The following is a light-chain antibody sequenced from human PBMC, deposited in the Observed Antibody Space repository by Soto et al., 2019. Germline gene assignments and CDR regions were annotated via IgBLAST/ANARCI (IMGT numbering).Light chain of an antibody. CDR3: CSYVGSYSYV. CDR2: DVS. CDR1: SSDIGGYNS. Sequence: QSALTQPRSVSGSPGQSVTVSCIGTSSDIGGYNSVSWYQQHPGKAPKLMIYDVSKRPSGVPDRFSGSKSGNTASLTISGLQAEDEADYYCCSYVGSYSYVLGTGTKLTVL. V-gene: IGLV2-11*01. J-gene: IGLJ1*01.